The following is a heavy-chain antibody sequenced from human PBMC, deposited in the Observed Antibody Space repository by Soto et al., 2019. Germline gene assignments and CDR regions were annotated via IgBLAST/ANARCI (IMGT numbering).Heavy chain of an antibody. CDR2: IYHSGST. CDR1: NSSINSRFY. D-gene: IGHD6-19*01. CDR3: ASNNSGRNFDY. Sequence: SETLSRTCAVSNSSINSRFYWGWIRHPPWKGLEWIASIYHSGSTHYNPSLKSRATISVETSNNQFSLRLSSVNAADTAVYYCASNNSGRNFDYGRKGNQVT. V-gene: IGHV4-38-2*01. J-gene: IGHJ4*02.